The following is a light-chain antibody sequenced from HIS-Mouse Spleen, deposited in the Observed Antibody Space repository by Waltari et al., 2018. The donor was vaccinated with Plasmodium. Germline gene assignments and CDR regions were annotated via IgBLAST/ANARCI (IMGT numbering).Light chain of an antibody. V-gene: IGLV2-23*01. CDR3: CSYAGSSTYV. CDR2: EGS. J-gene: IGLJ1*01. CDR1: RSDVGSYNL. Sequence: QSALTQPASVSGSPGQSIPTSCTGTRSDVGSYNLVSWYQQHPGKAPKLMIYEGSKRPSGVSNRFSGSKSGNTASLTISGLQAEDEADYYCCSYAGSSTYVFGTGTKVTVL.